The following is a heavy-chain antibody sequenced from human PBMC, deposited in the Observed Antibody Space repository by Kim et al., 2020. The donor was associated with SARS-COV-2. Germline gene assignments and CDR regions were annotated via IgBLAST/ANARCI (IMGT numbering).Heavy chain of an antibody. J-gene: IGHJ4*02. CDR3: ASRPMFQGSGFDY. CDR1: GGTFSSYA. Sequence: SVKVSCKASGGTFSSYAISWVRQAPGQGLEWMGGIIPIFGTANYAQKFQGIVTITADESTSTAYMELSSLRSEDTAVCYCASRPMFQGSGFDYWGQGTLVTVSS. V-gene: IGHV1-69*13. D-gene: IGHD3-10*01. CDR2: IIPIFGTA.